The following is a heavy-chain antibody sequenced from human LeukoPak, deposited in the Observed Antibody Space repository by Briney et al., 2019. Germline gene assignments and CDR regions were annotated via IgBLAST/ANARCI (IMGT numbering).Heavy chain of an antibody. CDR1: GYSFTSYY. V-gene: IGHV1-46*01. D-gene: IGHD2-2*01. Sequence: ASVKVSCKASGYSFTSYYIHWVRQAPGQGLEWMGIINPSGGSTNCAQKFQGRVTMTRDMSTSTVYMELSSLRSDDTAVYYCARDPPHTNYYYYHYMDVWGKGTTVTVSS. CDR3: ARDPPHTNYYYYHYMDV. CDR2: INPSGGST. J-gene: IGHJ6*03.